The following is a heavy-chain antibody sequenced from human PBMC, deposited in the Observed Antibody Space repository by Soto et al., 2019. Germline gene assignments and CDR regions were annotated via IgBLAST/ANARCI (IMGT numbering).Heavy chain of an antibody. D-gene: IGHD3-10*01. J-gene: IGHJ5*02. V-gene: IGHV1-18*01. CDR1: GYTFTSYG. CDR2: ISAYNGNT. CDR3: ARVQTYYGSGSAYNWFDP. Sequence: ASVKVSCKASGYTFTSYGISWVRQAPGQGLEWMGWISAYNGNTKFSQKFQGRVTITRDTSASTAYMELSSLRSEDTAVYYCARVQTYYGSGSAYNWFDPWGQGTLVTVSS.